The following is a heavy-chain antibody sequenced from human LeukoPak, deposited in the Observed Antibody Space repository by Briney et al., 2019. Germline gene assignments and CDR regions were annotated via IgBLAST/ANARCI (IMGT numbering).Heavy chain of an antibody. CDR1: EFSVGSNY. J-gene: IGHJ2*01. V-gene: IGHV3-53*01. Sequence: GGSLRLSCASPEFSVGSNYMTWVRKAPGKGLEWVSLIYSGGSTYYADSVKGRFTISRDNAKNSLYLQMTSLRAEDTAIYYCASHALTSIRYFNLWGRGTLVTVSS. CDR3: ASHALTSIRYFNL. CDR2: IYSGGST. D-gene: IGHD2-2*02.